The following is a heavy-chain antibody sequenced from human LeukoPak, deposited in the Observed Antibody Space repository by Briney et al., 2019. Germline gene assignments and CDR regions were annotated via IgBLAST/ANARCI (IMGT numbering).Heavy chain of an antibody. CDR3: ARDWAGGYFDY. CDR1: GGSISSGDYY. D-gene: IGHD3-16*01. CDR2: IYYSGST. Sequence: SETLSLTCTVSGGSISSGDYYWSWIRQPPGKGLEWIGYIYYSGSTYYNPSLKSRVTISVDTSKNQFSLKLSSVTAADTAVYYCARDWAGGYFDYWGQGTLVTVSS. V-gene: IGHV4-30-4*01. J-gene: IGHJ4*02.